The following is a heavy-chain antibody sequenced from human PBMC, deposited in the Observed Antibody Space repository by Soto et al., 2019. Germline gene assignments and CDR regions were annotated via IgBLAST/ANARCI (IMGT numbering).Heavy chain of an antibody. Sequence: PGGSLRLSCAASGFTFSNYAMTWVRQPPGKGLEWVSVISGSGGSTYYADSVKGRFAISRDYSKNTVYLQMNSLRAEDTAVYFCAKDSPIGYDYGRIDYWGQGTLVTVSS. CDR1: GFTFSNYA. CDR3: AKDSPIGYDYGRIDY. D-gene: IGHD3-3*01. CDR2: ISGSGGST. J-gene: IGHJ4*02. V-gene: IGHV3-23*01.